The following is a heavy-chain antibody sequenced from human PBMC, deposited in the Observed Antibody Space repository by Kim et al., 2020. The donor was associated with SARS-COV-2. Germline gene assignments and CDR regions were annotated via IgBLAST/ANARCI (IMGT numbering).Heavy chain of an antibody. CDR3: ARALDSTGFYN. J-gene: IGHJ4*02. Sequence: SETLSHTCAVSGGSLIGYYWAWIRQTPGKGLEWIGEVTHGGSTNSSPSLKDRVSISVDMAKRQFSLKLASVTAADTGVYFCARALDSTGFYNWGQGTPVTVSS. D-gene: IGHD3-22*01. CDR1: GGSLIGYY. V-gene: IGHV4-34*01. CDR2: VTHGGST.